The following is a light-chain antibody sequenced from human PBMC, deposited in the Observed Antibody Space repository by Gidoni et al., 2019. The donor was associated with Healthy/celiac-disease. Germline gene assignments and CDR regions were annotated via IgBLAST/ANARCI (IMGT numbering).Light chain of an antibody. CDR1: SSDVGSYNR. CDR2: EVS. Sequence: QSALPQPPSVSGSPGQSVTISCTGTSSDVGSYNRVSWYQQPPGTAPKLMIYEVSNRPSGVPDRFSGSKSGNTASLTISGLQAEDEADYYCSLYTSSSTSYVVFGGGTKLTVL. V-gene: IGLV2-18*01. CDR3: SLYTSSSTSYVV. J-gene: IGLJ2*01.